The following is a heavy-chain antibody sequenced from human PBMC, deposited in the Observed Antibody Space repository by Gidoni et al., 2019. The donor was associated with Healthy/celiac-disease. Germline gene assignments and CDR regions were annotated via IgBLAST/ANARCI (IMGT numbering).Heavy chain of an antibody. CDR3: AKDLNYDFWSGRARGYYFDY. V-gene: IGHV3-30*04. Sequence: QVQLVESGGGVVQPGRSLRLSCAASGFTFSSYAMHWVRQAPGKGLEWVAVISYDGSNKYYADSVKGRFTISRDNSKNTLYLQMNSLRAEDTAVYYCAKDLNYDFWSGRARGYYFDYWGQGTLVTVSS. CDR1: GFTFSSYA. J-gene: IGHJ4*02. CDR2: ISYDGSNK. D-gene: IGHD3-3*01.